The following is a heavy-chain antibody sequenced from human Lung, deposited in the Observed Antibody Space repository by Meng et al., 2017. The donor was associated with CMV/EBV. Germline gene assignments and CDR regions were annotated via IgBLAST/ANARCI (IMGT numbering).Heavy chain of an antibody. D-gene: IGHD2-2*01. CDR3: ARDPHPAPHNFFDN. J-gene: IGHJ5*02. V-gene: IGHV1-46*01. CDR1: GYTFTDYY. CDR2: IIPNIGST. Sequence: ASXXVSXKASGYTFTDYYMHWVRQAPGQGLEWMGNIIPNIGSTNYAQKFQGRVTMTRDTSMSTVYMELSSLRSEDTAVYYRARDPHPAPHNFFDNWGQGTLVTVSS.